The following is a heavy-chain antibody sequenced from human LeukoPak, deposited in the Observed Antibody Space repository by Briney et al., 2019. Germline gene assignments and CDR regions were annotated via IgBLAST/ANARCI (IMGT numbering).Heavy chain of an antibody. CDR1: GFTFSSYA. Sequence: GGSLRLSCSASGFTFSSYAMHWVRQAPGKGLEYVSAISSNGGSTYYAGSVKGRFTISRDNSKNTLYLQMSSLRAEDTTVYYCVKEREWSGELLGLEGDYWGQGTLVTVSS. CDR2: ISSNGGST. CDR3: VKEREWSGELLGLEGDY. J-gene: IGHJ4*02. D-gene: IGHD3-10*01. V-gene: IGHV3-64D*06.